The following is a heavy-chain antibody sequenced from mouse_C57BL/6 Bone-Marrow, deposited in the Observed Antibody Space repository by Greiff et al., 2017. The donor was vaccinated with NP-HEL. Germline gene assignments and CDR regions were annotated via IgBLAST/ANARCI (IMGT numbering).Heavy chain of an antibody. CDR2: IYPGSGNT. V-gene: IGHV1-76*01. Sequence: QVQLQHSGAELVRPGASVKLSCKASGYTFTDYYINWVKQRPGQGLEWIARIYPGSGNTYYNEKFKGKATLTAEKSSSTAYMQLSSLTSEDSAVYFCVFYGSSRYYFDYWGQGTTLTVSS. J-gene: IGHJ2*01. CDR3: VFYGSSRYYFDY. D-gene: IGHD1-1*01. CDR1: GYTFTDYY.